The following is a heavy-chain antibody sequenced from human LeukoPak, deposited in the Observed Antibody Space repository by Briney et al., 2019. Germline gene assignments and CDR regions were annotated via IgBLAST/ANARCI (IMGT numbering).Heavy chain of an antibody. CDR3: ARGKFGGYYFDY. J-gene: IGHJ4*02. Sequence: SSETLSLTCAVYGGSFSGYYWSWIRQPPGKGLEWIGEINHSGSTNYNPSLKSRVTISVDTFKNQFSLKLSSVTAADTAVYYCARGKFGGYYFDYWGQGTLVTVSS. D-gene: IGHD3-10*01. CDR1: GGSFSGYY. CDR2: INHSGST. V-gene: IGHV4-34*01.